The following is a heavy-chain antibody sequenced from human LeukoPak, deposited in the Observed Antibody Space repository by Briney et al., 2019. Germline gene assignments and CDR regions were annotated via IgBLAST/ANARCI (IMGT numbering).Heavy chain of an antibody. Sequence: PSETLSLTCSVSGDSVSTYYWSWIRQPPGKGLEWIGYISHSRNTTYNSSLKSRLTISVDMSKNQFSLKLSSVTAADTAVYYCARLPRKGSSSGRSTSWGQGTLVTVSS. CDR1: GDSVSTYY. V-gene: IGHV4-59*08. CDR3: ARLPRKGSSSGRSTS. J-gene: IGHJ5*02. CDR2: ISHSRNT. D-gene: IGHD6-6*01.